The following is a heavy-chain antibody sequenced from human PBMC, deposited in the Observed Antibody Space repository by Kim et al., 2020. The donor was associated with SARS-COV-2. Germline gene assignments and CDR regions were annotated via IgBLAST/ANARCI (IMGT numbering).Heavy chain of an antibody. Sequence: ASVKVSCKASGYTFTSYGISWVRQAPGQGLEWMGWISAYNGNTNYAQKLQGRVTMTTDTSTSTAYMELRSLRSDDTAVYYCARDGLLWFGELLKGAPPRAFDIWGQGTMVTVSS. D-gene: IGHD3-10*01. J-gene: IGHJ3*02. CDR3: ARDGLLWFGELLKGAPPRAFDI. V-gene: IGHV1-18*01. CDR1: GYTFTSYG. CDR2: ISAYNGNT.